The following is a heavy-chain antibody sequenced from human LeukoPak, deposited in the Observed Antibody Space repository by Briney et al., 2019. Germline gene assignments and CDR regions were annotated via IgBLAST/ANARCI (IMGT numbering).Heavy chain of an antibody. J-gene: IGHJ3*02. Sequence: GGSLRLSCAASGFTFSSYAMSWVRQAPGKGLEWVSAISGSGGSTYYADSVKGRFTISRDNSKNTLYLQMNSLRAEDTAVYYCAKDRTYYDFWSGYYLGKDTFDIWGQGTMVTVSS. V-gene: IGHV3-23*01. CDR2: ISGSGGST. CDR3: AKDRTYYDFWSGYYLGKDTFDI. CDR1: GFTFSSYA. D-gene: IGHD3-3*01.